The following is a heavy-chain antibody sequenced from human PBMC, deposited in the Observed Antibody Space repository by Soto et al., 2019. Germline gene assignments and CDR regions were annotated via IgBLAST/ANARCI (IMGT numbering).Heavy chain of an antibody. D-gene: IGHD6-19*01. J-gene: IGHJ4*02. CDR3: ARPKGSYSSGYYYFDY. CDR1: GGTFSTYA. Sequence: QVQLVQSGAEMKQPGSSVKVSCKTSGGTFSTYAIYWVRQAPGQGLEWMGAIIPLFGTADYAQKFQGRVTITADESTSTAYMELSSLRSEDPAVYYCARPKGSYSSGYYYFDYWGQGTLVTVSS. V-gene: IGHV1-69*01. CDR2: IIPLFGTA.